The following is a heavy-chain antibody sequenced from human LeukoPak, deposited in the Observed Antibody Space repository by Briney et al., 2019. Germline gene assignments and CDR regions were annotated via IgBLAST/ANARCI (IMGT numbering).Heavy chain of an antibody. CDR2: INWNGGST. Sequence: PGGSLRLSCAASGFTFDDYVMSWVRHAPGKGLEWVSGINWNGGSTGCADSVKGRFTISRDNAKDSLYLQMNSLRAEDTALYYCAREGYDSSGYSSGFDYWGQGTLVTVSS. J-gene: IGHJ4*02. D-gene: IGHD3-22*01. V-gene: IGHV3-20*04. CDR1: GFTFDDYV. CDR3: AREGYDSSGYSSGFDY.